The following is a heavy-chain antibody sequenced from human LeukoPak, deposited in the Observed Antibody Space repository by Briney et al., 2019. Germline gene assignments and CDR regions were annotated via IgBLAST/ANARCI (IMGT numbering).Heavy chain of an antibody. Sequence: SVKVSCKASGGTFSTYAISWVRQAPGQGLECMGRIIPILGIAKYAQKFQGRVTISADKSTSTAYMELSSLRSEDTAVYYCARVSDAYQYGMDVWGQGTTVTVSS. CDR2: IIPILGIA. J-gene: IGHJ6*02. CDR3: ARVSDAYQYGMDV. D-gene: IGHD5-24*01. V-gene: IGHV1-69*04. CDR1: GGTFSTYA.